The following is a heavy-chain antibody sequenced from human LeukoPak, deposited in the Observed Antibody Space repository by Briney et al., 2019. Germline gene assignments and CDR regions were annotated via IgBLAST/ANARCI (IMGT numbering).Heavy chain of an antibody. D-gene: IGHD2-2*01. J-gene: IGHJ4*02. CDR1: GYTFTIYG. CDR3: ARDSEDIVVVPAAPCGY. CDR2: ISAYNGNT. V-gene: IGHV1-18*01. Sequence: ASVKVSFKASGYTFTIYGISWVRQAPGQGLEWMGWISAYNGNTNYAQKLQGRVTITTDTSTSTAYMELRSLRSDDTAVYYCARDSEDIVVVPAAPCGYWGQGTLVTVSS.